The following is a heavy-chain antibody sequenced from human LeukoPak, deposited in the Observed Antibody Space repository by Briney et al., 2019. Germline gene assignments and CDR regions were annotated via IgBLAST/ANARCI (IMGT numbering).Heavy chain of an antibody. V-gene: IGHV1-18*01. D-gene: IGHD3-10*01. J-gene: IGHJ4*02. CDR1: GYTFTSYG. CDR2: ITAYNDNT. CDR3: ARALLWFGEPSHIDY. Sequence: AAVKVSCKASGYTFTSYGISWVRQAPGQGLEWMGWITAYNDNTNYAQKLQGRVTMTTDTSTSTAYMELRSLRSDDTAVYYCARALLWFGEPSHIDYWGQGTLVTASS.